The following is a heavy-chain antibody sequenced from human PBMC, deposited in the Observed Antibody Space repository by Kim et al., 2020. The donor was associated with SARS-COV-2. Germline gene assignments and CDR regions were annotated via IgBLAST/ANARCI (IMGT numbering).Heavy chain of an antibody. CDR3: AKRPGYGYAMDG. J-gene: IGHJ6*01. V-gene: IGHV3-23*01. CDR1: GFTFNSYA. Sequence: GGSLRLSCAASGFTFNSYAMTWVRQAPGKGLEWVAVISGSGGSTDDADSVKGRFTISSDNSKNTVYMHMNSLRVEDTAVYYCAKRPGYGYAMDGWGQGTPVTVSS. D-gene: IGHD6-13*01. CDR2: ISGSGGST.